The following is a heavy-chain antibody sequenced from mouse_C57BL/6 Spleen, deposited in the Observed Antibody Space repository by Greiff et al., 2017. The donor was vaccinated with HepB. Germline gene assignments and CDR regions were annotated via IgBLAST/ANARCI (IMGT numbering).Heavy chain of an antibody. CDR1: GFTFSDYY. J-gene: IGHJ3*01. V-gene: IGHV5-16*01. Sequence: EVMLVESEGGLVQPGSSMKLSCTASGFTFSDYYMAWVRQVPEKGLEWVANINYDGSSTYYLDSLKSRFIISRDNAKNILYLQMSSLKSEDTATYYCARAYDYDGAWFAYWGQGTLVTVSA. CDR3: ARAYDYDGAWFAY. D-gene: IGHD2-4*01. CDR2: INYDGSST.